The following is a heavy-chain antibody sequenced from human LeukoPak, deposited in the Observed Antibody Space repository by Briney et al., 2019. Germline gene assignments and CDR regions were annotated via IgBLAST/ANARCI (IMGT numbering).Heavy chain of an antibody. CDR3: ARETIEAFDV. CDR1: GYSFSTYG. J-gene: IGHJ3*01. Sequence: ASVKVSCKTSGYSFSTYGISWVRQAPGQGLEWMGWISAYNGNTNYAQKFQGRVTMTTDTSTSTAHLEMRSLRPDDTAVYYCARETIEAFDVWGQGTMVAVSS. V-gene: IGHV1-18*01. CDR2: ISAYNGNT. D-gene: IGHD4/OR15-4a*01.